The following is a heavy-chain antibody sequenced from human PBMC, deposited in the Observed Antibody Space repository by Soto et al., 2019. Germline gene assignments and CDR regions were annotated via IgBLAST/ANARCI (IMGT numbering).Heavy chain of an antibody. D-gene: IGHD3-10*01. Sequence: QPGGSLRLSCAASGFTFGDHAMIWVRQAPGKGLEWVSVIRGSGGITYYEDSVKGRFTISRDNAKNTLYLQMNSLRAEDTAVYYCAKGLLIMVRKVIIPPQYYYGMDVWGQGTTVTVSS. CDR1: GFTFGDHA. CDR2: IRGSGGIT. CDR3: AKGLLIMVRKVIIPPQYYYGMDV. V-gene: IGHV3-23*01. J-gene: IGHJ6*02.